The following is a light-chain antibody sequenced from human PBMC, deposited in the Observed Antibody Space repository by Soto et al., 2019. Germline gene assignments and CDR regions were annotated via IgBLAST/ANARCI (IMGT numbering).Light chain of an antibody. J-gene: IGKJ5*01. CDR2: AAS. CDR3: QQLNSYPIT. Sequence: DIQLTQSPSFLSASVGDRVTITCRASQGIGNFLAWYQLKPGKAPKVLIYAASTLQSGVPLRFSGSGSGTEFTLTISSLQPEDFATYYCQQLNSYPITFGQGTRLEIK. CDR1: QGIGNF. V-gene: IGKV1-9*01.